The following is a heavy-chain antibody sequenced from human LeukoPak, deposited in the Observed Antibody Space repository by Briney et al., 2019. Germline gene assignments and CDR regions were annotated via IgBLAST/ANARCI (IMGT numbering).Heavy chain of an antibody. CDR2: IKEDGSAK. CDR1: GFTFSRYW. V-gene: IGHV3-7*01. CDR3: ARDGGGWGYYFDF. Sequence: GGSLRLSRAASGFTFSRYWVSWVRQAPGKGLEWVANIKEDGSAKYYVDSVKGRFTISRDNAKNSLYLQMNSLRAEDTAVYYCARDGGGWGYYFDFWGQGTLVTVSS. J-gene: IGHJ4*02. D-gene: IGHD2-21*01.